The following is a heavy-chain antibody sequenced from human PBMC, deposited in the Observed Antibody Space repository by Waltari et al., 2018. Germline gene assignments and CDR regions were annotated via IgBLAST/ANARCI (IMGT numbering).Heavy chain of an antibody. CDR3: AREARDIVATIKVDYFDY. V-gene: IGHV1-46*01. CDR1: GYTFTSYY. D-gene: IGHD5-12*01. Sequence: QVQLVQSGAEVKKPGASVKVSCKASGYTFTSYYMHWVRQAPGKGLEWMGKINPSGGSKSYAQKFQGRVTMTRETSTSTVYMELSRLRSEDTAVYYCAREARDIVATIKVDYFDYWGQGTLVTVSS. J-gene: IGHJ4*02. CDR2: INPSGGSK.